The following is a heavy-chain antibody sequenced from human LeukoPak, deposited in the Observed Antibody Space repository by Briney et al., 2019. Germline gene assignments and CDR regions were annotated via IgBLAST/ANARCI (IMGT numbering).Heavy chain of an antibody. Sequence: GGSLRLSCAASGFTFSSFDMHWVRQPIGQGLEWVSTIGTASDTYYPGSVEGRFTLSRDNAKNSLYLQMNSLTAGDTAVYYCARGPPRGKYYYMDVWGKGTTGTVSS. CDR2: IGTASDT. CDR1: GFTFSSFD. J-gene: IGHJ6*03. CDR3: ARGPPRGKYYYMDV. D-gene: IGHD1-1*01. V-gene: IGHV3-13*01.